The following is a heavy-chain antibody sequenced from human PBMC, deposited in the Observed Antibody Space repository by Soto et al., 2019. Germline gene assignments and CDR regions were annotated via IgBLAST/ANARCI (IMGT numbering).Heavy chain of an antibody. J-gene: IGHJ4*02. D-gene: IGHD6-19*01. CDR2: ISAYNGNT. Sequence: GASVKVSCKASGYTFTSYGISWVRQAPGQRLEWMGWISAYNGNTKYAQKFQGRVTITRDTSASTAYMELSSLRSEDTAVYYCARAVAVPADFDYWGQGTLVTVSS. CDR3: ARAVAVPADFDY. CDR1: GYTFTSYG. V-gene: IGHV1-18*01.